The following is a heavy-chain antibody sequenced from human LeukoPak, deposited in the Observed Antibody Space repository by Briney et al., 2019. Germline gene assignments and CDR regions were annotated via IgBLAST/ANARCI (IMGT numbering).Heavy chain of an antibody. V-gene: IGHV3-23*01. D-gene: IGHD3-22*01. Sequence: GGSLRLSCAASGFTFSSYAMSWVRQAPGKGLEWVSAISGSGGSTYYADSVKGRFTISRDNSKNTLYLQMNSLRAEDTAVYYCAKGTEVVVITQGIDYWGQGTLVTVSS. CDR1: GFTFSSYA. CDR2: ISGSGGST. CDR3: AKGTEVVVITQGIDY. J-gene: IGHJ4*02.